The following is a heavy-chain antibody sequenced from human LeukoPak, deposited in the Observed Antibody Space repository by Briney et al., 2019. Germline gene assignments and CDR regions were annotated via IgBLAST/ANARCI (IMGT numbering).Heavy chain of an antibody. CDR2: IIPIFGTA. CDR1: GGTFSSYA. J-gene: IGHJ4*02. V-gene: IGHV1-69*13. D-gene: IGHD3-22*01. Sequence: ASVKVSCKASGGTFSSYAISWVRQAPGQGLEWMGGIIPIFGTANYAQKFQGRVTITADESTSTAYMELSSLRSEDTAVYYCAILPVDYYDSSGYYFFDYWGQGTLVTVSS. CDR3: AILPVDYYDSSGYYFFDY.